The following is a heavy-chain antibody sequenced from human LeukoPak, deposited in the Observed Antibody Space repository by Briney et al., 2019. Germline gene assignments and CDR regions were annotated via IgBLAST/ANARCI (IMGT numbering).Heavy chain of an antibody. V-gene: IGHV1-2*02. Sequence: ASVKVSCKASGYTFTGYYMHWVRQAPGQGLEWMGWINPNSGGTNYAQKFQGRVTMTRDTSISTAYMELSRLRSDDTAVYYCARDQQGIAAAGTSDYWGQGTLVTVSS. CDR1: GYTFTGYY. D-gene: IGHD6-13*01. J-gene: IGHJ4*02. CDR3: ARDQQGIAAAGTSDY. CDR2: INPNSGGT.